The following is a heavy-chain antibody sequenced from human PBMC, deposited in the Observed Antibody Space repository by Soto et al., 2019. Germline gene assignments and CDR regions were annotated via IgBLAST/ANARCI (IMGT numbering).Heavy chain of an antibody. CDR3: AHVEPTVTKV. CDR2: IYWDDDK. J-gene: IGHJ4*02. Sequence: QITLKESGPTLVKPTQTLTLTCTFSGFSLSSSGVGVGWIRQPPGKALEWLALIYWDDDKRYSPSLKSRLTITQDTPKNRVVLTMTNVDPVDTATYYCAHVEPTVTKVWGQGTLVTVSS. D-gene: IGHD4-17*01. V-gene: IGHV2-5*02. CDR1: GFSLSSSGVG.